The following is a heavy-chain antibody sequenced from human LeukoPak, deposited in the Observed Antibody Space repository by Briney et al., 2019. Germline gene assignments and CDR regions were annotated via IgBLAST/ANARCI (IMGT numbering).Heavy chain of an antibody. CDR3: ARGHYSGGFDY. CDR1: GGSLSSGGYY. D-gene: IGHD2-15*01. J-gene: IGHJ4*02. V-gene: IGHV4-31*03. CDR2: IYYSGSP. Sequence: SETLSLTCTVSGGSLSSGGYYWSWLRQHPGKGLEWIVYIYYSGSPYHNPSLKSRIDMSVDTSKSQFSLRLSSVTAADTAMYYCARGHYSGGFDYWGQGTLVTVSS.